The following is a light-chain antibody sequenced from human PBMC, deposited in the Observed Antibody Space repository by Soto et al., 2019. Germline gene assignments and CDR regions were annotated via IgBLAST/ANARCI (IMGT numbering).Light chain of an antibody. CDR1: QEISNW. CDR3: AQAAHFPLT. Sequence: DIQMTQSPSSVSASVGDRVTITCRASQEISNWLAWFQQKPWKVPKVLIYGASNLQSGVPSRFSASGSGTHFTLTISSLQPEDFATYYGAQAAHFPLTFGGGTKV. V-gene: IGKV1-12*01. J-gene: IGKJ4*01. CDR2: GAS.